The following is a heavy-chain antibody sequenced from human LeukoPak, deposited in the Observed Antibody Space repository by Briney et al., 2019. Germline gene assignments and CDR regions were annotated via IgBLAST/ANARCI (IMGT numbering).Heavy chain of an antibody. Sequence: PSETLSLTCAVYGGSFSGYYWSWIRQPPGKGLEWIGEINHSGSTNYNPSPKSRVTISVDTSKNQFSLKLSSVTAADTAVYYCARGRRQQLAYYYYYGMDVWGQGTTVTVSS. CDR3: ARGRRQQLAYYYYYGMDV. CDR1: GGSFSGYY. CDR2: INHSGST. J-gene: IGHJ6*02. V-gene: IGHV4-34*01. D-gene: IGHD6-13*01.